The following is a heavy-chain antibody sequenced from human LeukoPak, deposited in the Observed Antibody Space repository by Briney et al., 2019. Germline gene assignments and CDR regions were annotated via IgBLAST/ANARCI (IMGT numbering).Heavy chain of an antibody. CDR1: GFTFNSYI. D-gene: IGHD2-15*01. Sequence: GSLRLSCAASGFTFNSYIMNWVRQAPGKGLEWVSSISGFGGSTYYADSVKGRFTISRDNSKNTLYLQMNSLRAEDTAVYYCARGLGYCSGGSCYSGAFDIWGQGTMVTVSS. CDR3: ARGLGYCSGGSCYSGAFDI. V-gene: IGHV3-23*01. CDR2: ISGFGGST. J-gene: IGHJ3*02.